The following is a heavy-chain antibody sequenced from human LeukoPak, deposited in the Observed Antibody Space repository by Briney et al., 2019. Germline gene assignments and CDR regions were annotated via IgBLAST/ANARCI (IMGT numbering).Heavy chain of an antibody. V-gene: IGHV3-33*01. CDR2: IWNDGSNK. CDR3: TTGFIQLFDF. CDR1: GFTFTSYG. D-gene: IGHD5-18*01. J-gene: IGHJ4*02. Sequence: GGSLRLSCAASGFTFTSYGMHWVRQAPGKGLEWVAVIWNDGSNKYYADSVKGRFTISRDNSKNTLYLQMNSLRVEDMAVYYCTTGFIQLFDFWGQGTLVTVSS.